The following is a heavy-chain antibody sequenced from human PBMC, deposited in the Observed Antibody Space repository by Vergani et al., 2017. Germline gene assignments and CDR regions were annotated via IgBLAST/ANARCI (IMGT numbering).Heavy chain of an antibody. J-gene: IGHJ6*02. Sequence: QVQLVESGGGVVQPGRSLRLSCAASGFTFSSYGMHWVRQAPGKGLEWVAVISYDGSNKYYADSVKGRFTISRDNSKNTLYLQMNSLRAEDTAVYYCARDNRVPTGFLDSSSSRRDYYYGMDVWGQGTTVTVSS. CDR1: GFTFSSYG. V-gene: IGHV3-30*03. D-gene: IGHD6-6*01. CDR3: ARDNRVPTGFLDSSSSRRDYYYGMDV. CDR2: ISYDGSNK.